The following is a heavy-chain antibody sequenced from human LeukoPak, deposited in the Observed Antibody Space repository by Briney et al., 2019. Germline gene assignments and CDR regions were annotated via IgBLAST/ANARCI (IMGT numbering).Heavy chain of an antibody. Sequence: PGTSLRLSCAASGFTFHDHGMDWVRQAPGKGLEWVAVIAADGGVKHYADFVKVRFSLSRDNSKNTLFLQMNSLTVEDTAVYYCAREATWGQWYFDLWGQGAPVTVPS. CDR3: AREATWGQWYFDL. D-gene: IGHD6-19*01. J-gene: IGHJ4*02. CDR2: IAADGGVK. V-gene: IGHV3-30*03. CDR1: GFTFHDHG.